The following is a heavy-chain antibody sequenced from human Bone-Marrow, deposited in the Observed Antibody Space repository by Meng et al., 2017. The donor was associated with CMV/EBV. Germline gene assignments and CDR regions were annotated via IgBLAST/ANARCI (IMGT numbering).Heavy chain of an antibody. CDR3: ARDPLTGTGPRGWGMDV. D-gene: IGHD3/OR15-3a*01. CDR2: ISAYNGNT. Sequence: ASVKVSCKASGYTFISYGISWVRQAPGQGLEWMGWISAYNGNTNYAQKLQGRVTMTADTSTSTAYMELRSLRSDDTAVYYCARDPLTGTGPRGWGMDVCGEGTTVAVSS. CDR1: GYTFISYG. J-gene: IGHJ6*04. V-gene: IGHV1-18*01.